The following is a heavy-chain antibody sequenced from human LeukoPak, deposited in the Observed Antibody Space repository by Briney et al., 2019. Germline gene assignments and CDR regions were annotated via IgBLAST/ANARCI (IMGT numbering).Heavy chain of an antibody. Sequence: RGCLRLSCAASGFTLSSYWMHWVHPDLGTGLRWVSRIDNDGRSTDYADSVKGRFTISRDNAKSTLYLQMSSLRAEDTAVYYCARARSGSYDYWGQGTLVTVSS. J-gene: IGHJ4*02. V-gene: IGHV3-74*01. CDR1: GFTLSSYW. CDR2: IDNDGRST. CDR3: ARARSGSYDY. D-gene: IGHD1-26*01.